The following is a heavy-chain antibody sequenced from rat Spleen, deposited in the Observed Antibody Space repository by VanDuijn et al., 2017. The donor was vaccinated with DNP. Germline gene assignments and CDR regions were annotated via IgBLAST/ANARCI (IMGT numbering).Heavy chain of an antibody. V-gene: IGHV2-32*01. J-gene: IGHJ3*01. CDR3: ARWEGINAY. D-gene: IGHD1-11*01. CDR1: GFSLTTYH. CDR2: MWSEGDT. Sequence: QVQLKESGPGLVQPSQTLSLTCTVSGFSLTTYHVHWVRQPPGKGLEWMGVMWSEGDTAYNSALKSRLSISRDTSKSQVFLKMNSLQTEDTAMYFCARWEGINAYWGQGTLVTVSS.